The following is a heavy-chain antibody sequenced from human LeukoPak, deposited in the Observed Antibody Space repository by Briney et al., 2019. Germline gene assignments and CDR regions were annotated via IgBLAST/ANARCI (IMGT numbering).Heavy chain of an antibody. D-gene: IGHD2-2*02. CDR3: ALCSSTSCYTNWFDP. J-gene: IGHJ5*02. V-gene: IGHV1-8*01. CDR1: GYTFISYD. Sequence: ASVKVSCKASGYTFISYDINWVRQATGQGLEWMGWMNPNSGNTGYAQKFQGRVTMTRNTSISTAYMELSSLRSEDTAVYYCALCSSTSCYTNWFDPWGQGTLVTVSS. CDR2: MNPNSGNT.